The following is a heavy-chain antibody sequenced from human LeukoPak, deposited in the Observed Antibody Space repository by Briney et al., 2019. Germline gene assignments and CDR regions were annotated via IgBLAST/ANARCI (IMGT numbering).Heavy chain of an antibody. D-gene: IGHD6-13*01. CDR2: INHSGST. CDR1: GGSFSGYY. V-gene: IGHV4-34*01. Sequence: SETLSLTCAVYGGSFSGYYWSWIRQPPGKGLEWIGEINHSGSTNYNPSLKSRVTISVGTSKNQFSLKLSSVTAADTAVYYCARGRIAAAGKIDYWGQGTLVTVSS. CDR3: ARGRIAAAGKIDY. J-gene: IGHJ4*02.